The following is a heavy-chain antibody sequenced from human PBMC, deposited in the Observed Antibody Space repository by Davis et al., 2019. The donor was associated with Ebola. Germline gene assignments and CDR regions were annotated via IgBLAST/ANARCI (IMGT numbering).Heavy chain of an antibody. CDR3: ARFNSWGYSWFDP. D-gene: IGHD3-16*01. J-gene: IGHJ5*02. V-gene: IGHV4-38-2*02. CDR2: IYDSGTP. CDR1: NYSFVSAHH. Sequence: SETLSLTCTVSNYSFVSAHHWGWIRQPPGKGLEWMGIIYDSGTPDYNPSLKSRVTISVDTSKNQFSLKLTSVTAADTAVYYCARFNSWGYSWFDPWGQGTLVTVAS.